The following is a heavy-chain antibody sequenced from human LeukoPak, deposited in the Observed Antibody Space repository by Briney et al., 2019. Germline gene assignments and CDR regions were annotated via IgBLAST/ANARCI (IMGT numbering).Heavy chain of an antibody. CDR3: ARGLRSSGYGY. J-gene: IGHJ4*02. V-gene: IGHV1-46*01. CDR2: INPSGGSS. Sequence: GASVKVSCKASGYTFTSYDINWMRQATGQGLEWMGLINPSGGSSTYAQNFQGRVTVTRDMATSTVYMELSSLRSEDTAVYYCARGLRSSGYGYWGQGTLVTVSS. D-gene: IGHD3-22*01. CDR1: GYTFTSYD.